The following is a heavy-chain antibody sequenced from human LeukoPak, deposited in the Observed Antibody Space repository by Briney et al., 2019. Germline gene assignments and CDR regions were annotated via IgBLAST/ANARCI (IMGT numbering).Heavy chain of an antibody. CDR2: IYYSGST. D-gene: IGHD2-2*02. V-gene: IGHV4-59*01. J-gene: IGHJ3*02. CDR3: ARVMGYCSSTSCYTKAFDI. Sequence: SETLSLTCTVSGGSISSYYWSWIRQPPGKGLEWIRYIYYSGSTNYNPSLKSRVTISVDTSKNQFSLKLSSVTAADTAVYYCARVMGYCSSTSCYTKAFDIWGQGTMVTVSS. CDR1: GGSISSYY.